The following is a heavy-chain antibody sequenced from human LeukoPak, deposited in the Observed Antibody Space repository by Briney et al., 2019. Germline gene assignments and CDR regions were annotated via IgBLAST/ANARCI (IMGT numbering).Heavy chain of an antibody. CDR1: GFTFSNYW. CDR3: ARSGYSGSRCDY. D-gene: IGHD5-12*01. CDR2: INTDGSST. J-gene: IGHJ4*02. V-gene: IGHV3-74*01. Sequence: PGGSLRLSCAASGFTFSNYWMHWVRQAPGEGLVWVSRINTDGSSTNYADSVKGRFTISRDNAKNTLYLQMNSLRAEDTAVYYCARSGYSGSRCDYWGQGTPVTVSS.